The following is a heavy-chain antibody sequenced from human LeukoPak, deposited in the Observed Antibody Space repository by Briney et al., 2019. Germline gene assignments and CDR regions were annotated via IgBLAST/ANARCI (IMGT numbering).Heavy chain of an antibody. CDR3: EREPKVFYYLDY. CDR2: ISGTSLSL. D-gene: IGHD2/OR15-2a*01. J-gene: IGHJ4*02. Sequence: GGSLRLSCAVSGFDVSSHSMSWVRQAPGKGLEWVSYISGTSLSLYCSDSVKGRFTNYKDNVKNCLDLQMNSVRGEDTAVYYGEREPKVFYYLDYWGQGTLVTVSS. V-gene: IGHV3-21*06. CDR1: GFDVSSHS.